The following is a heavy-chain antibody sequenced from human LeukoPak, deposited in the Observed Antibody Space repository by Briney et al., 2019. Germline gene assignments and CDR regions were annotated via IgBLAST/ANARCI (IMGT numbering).Heavy chain of an antibody. Sequence: TPSETLSLTCTVSGGSISPYYWSWLRQTPGKGLEWIGYILYSGTTTNYNPSLKSRVTISVDTSKNQFSLKLSSVTAADTAVYYCARVGDWNDLVYWGQGTLVTVSS. D-gene: IGHD1-1*01. CDR3: ARVGDWNDLVY. CDR2: ILYSGTTT. V-gene: IGHV4-59*01. CDR1: GGSISPYY. J-gene: IGHJ4*02.